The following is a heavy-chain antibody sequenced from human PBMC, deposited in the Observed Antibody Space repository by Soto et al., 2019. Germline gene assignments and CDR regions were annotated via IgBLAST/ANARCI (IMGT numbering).Heavy chain of an antibody. D-gene: IGHD5-12*01. Sequence: NPSETLSLTCTVSGGSISSYYWSWIRQPPGKGLEWIGYIYYSGSTNYNPSLKSRVTISVDTSKNQFSLKLSSVTAADTAVYYCARDATSGWLQFPGLRNYVQYNWFDPWGQGTLVTVSS. J-gene: IGHJ5*02. V-gene: IGHV4-59*01. CDR1: GGSISSYY. CDR3: ARDATSGWLQFPGLRNYVQYNWFDP. CDR2: IYYSGST.